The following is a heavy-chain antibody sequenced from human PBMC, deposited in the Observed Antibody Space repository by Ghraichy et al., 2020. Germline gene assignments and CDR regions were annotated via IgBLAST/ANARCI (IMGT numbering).Heavy chain of an antibody. CDR2: INPNSGGT. J-gene: IGHJ4*02. D-gene: IGHD3-22*01. CDR3: ARGYYDSSGQYYFDY. Sequence: ASVKVSCKASGYTFTGYYIHWVRQAPGQGLEWMGWINPNSGGTNYAQKFQGRVTMTRDTSISTAYMELSRLRSDDTAVYYCARGYYDSSGQYYFDYWGQGTLVTVSS. V-gene: IGHV1-2*02. CDR1: GYTFTGYY.